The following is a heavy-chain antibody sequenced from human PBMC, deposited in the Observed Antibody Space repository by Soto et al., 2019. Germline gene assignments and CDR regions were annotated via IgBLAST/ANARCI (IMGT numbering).Heavy chain of an antibody. CDR3: ARAISGYVT. D-gene: IGHD5-12*01. Sequence: QVQLVQSGAEVKKPGASVKVSFIASGITYTKDAIHWVRQAPGQGLEWMGWINTGNGNTRYSQRFQGRVTLTTDTSASTAYMDLSSLTSEDTAVYYCARAISGYVTWGQGTLITVSS. CDR2: INTGNGNT. J-gene: IGHJ5*02. V-gene: IGHV1-3*04. CDR1: GITYTKDA.